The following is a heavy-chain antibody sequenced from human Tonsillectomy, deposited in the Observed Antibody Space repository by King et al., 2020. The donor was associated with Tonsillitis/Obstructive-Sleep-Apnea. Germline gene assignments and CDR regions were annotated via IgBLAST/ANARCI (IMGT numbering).Heavy chain of an antibody. CDR2: ISYDGGNK. Sequence: VQLVESGGGVVQPGRSLRLSCAASGFTFISYGMHWVRQAPGKGLEWVAIISYDGGNKYYAESVKGRFTISRDTSKNTLYLQINSLRAEDTAVYYCAKSYTSILYTMDVWGQGTPVTVSS. D-gene: IGHD3-16*01. CDR1: GFTFISYG. CDR3: AKSYTSILYTMDV. V-gene: IGHV3-30*18. J-gene: IGHJ6*02.